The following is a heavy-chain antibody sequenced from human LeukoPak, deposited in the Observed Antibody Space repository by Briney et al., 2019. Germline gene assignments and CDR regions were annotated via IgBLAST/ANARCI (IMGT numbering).Heavy chain of an antibody. CDR1: GFTFDDYA. J-gene: IGHJ5*02. CDR2: ISWNSGSI. D-gene: IGHD2-15*01. V-gene: IGHV3-9*01. Sequence: PGGSLRLSCAASGFTFDDYAMHWVRQAPGKGLEWVSGISWNSGSIGYADSVKGRFTISRDNAKNSLYLQMNSLRSDDTAVYYCARDGVDCSGGSCSHFWENWFDPWGQGTLVTVSS. CDR3: ARDGVDCSGGSCSHFWENWFDP.